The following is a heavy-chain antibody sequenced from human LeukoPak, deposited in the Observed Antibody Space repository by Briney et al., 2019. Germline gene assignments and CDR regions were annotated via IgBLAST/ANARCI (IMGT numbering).Heavy chain of an antibody. CDR2: IKQDGSEK. V-gene: IGHV3-7*01. D-gene: IGHD6-19*01. Sequence: PGRSLRLSCAASGFTFSSYWMSWVRQAPGKGLEWVANIKQDGSEKYYVDSVKGRFTISRDNAKNSLYLQMNSLRAEDTAVYYCARDPLAGVLDYWGQGTLVTVSS. J-gene: IGHJ4*02. CDR3: ARDPLAGVLDY. CDR1: GFTFSSYW.